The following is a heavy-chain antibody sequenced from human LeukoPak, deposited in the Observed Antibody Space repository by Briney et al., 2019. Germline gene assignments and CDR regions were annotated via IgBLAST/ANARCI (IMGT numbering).Heavy chain of an antibody. D-gene: IGHD6-13*01. CDR2: IYYSGST. V-gene: IGHV4-39*01. CDR1: GGSISNTNYY. CDR3: ARQSPAYSSSWYAPYYSGLDV. Sequence: SETLSLTCTVSGGSISNTNYYWAWIRQPPGKGLEWIGIIYYSGSTYYNPSLKSRVTISVDTSKNQFSLNLNSVTAADTAVYYCARQSPAYSSSWYAPYYSGLDVWGQGTTVTVSS. J-gene: IGHJ6*02.